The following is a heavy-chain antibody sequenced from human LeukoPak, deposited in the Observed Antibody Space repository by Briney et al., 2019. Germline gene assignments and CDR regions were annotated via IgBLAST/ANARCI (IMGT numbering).Heavy chain of an antibody. D-gene: IGHD1-1*01. Sequence: SETLSLTCAVSNGSISSSNWWSWVRQPPGKGLEWIGEIYHSGSTNYNPSLKSRVTISVDKSKNQFSLKVRSVTAADTAVYYCARVEAAGWFDPWGQGTLVTVSS. CDR1: NGSISSSNW. V-gene: IGHV4-4*02. CDR3: ARVEAAGWFDP. CDR2: IYHSGST. J-gene: IGHJ5*02.